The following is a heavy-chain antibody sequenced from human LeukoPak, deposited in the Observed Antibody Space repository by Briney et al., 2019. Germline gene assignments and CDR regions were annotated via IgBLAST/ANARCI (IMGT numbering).Heavy chain of an antibody. D-gene: IGHD4-17*01. Sequence: GGSLRLSCAASGFTFSSYAMSWVRQAPGRGREWVSTISGGGGNTYYADSVKGRFTISRDNSKNTLFLQVSSLRAEDTAIYYCAKDMTAVTEYCFDPWGQGTPVTVSS. CDR3: AKDMTAVTEYCFDP. CDR2: ISGGGGNT. CDR1: GFTFSSYA. V-gene: IGHV3-23*01. J-gene: IGHJ5*02.